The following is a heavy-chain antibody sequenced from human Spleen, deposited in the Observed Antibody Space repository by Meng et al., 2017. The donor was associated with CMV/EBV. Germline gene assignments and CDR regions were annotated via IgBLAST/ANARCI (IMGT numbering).Heavy chain of an antibody. J-gene: IGHJ4*02. CDR2: VYYTGST. CDR3: AANAH. CDR1: GGSFSGYY. V-gene: IGHV4-59*08. D-gene: IGHD1-1*01. Sequence: SETLSLTCAVYGGSFSGYYWSWIRQPPGKGLQWIGYVYYTGSTNYNPSLKSRVTISLDTSKNQFSLKLSSVTAADTAVYYCAANAHWGQGTLVTVSS.